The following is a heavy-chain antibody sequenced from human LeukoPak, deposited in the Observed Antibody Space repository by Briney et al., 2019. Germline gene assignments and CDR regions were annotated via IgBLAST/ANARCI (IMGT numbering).Heavy chain of an antibody. J-gene: IGHJ4*02. CDR2: ISVSGAET. CDR3: AKNYVNADMVFFN. Sequence: GGSLRLSCAASGFTFSTYALSWVRQAPGKGLEWVSAISVSGAETYYTDPVKGRFTISRDNSMNTLHLQMNSLRAEDAAVYYCAKNYVNADMVFFNWGRGTRVTVSS. CDR1: GFTFSTYA. V-gene: IGHV3-23*01. D-gene: IGHD5-18*01.